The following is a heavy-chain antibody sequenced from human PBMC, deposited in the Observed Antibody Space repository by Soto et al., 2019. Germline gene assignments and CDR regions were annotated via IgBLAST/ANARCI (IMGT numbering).Heavy chain of an antibody. D-gene: IGHD6-13*01. CDR2: IYATGTT. CDR1: GASISGFY. Sequence: SETLSLTCTGSGASISGFYWSWIRKSAGKGLEWIGRIYATGTTDYNPSLKSRVMMSVDTSKKQFSLKLRSVTAADTAVYYCARYRREAVAGYTLDNWGQGILVTVSS. CDR3: ARYRREAVAGYTLDN. V-gene: IGHV4-4*07. J-gene: IGHJ4*02.